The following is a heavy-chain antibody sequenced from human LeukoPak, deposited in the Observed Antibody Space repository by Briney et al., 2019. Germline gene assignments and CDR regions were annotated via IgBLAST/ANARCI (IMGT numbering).Heavy chain of an antibody. CDR2: SGGRT. V-gene: IGHV3-23*01. CDR1: GFPFSSYW. D-gene: IGHD6-13*01. J-gene: IGHJ4*02. Sequence: GGSLRLSCVASGFPFSSYWMTWVRQTPGKGLEWVSSSGGRTDYADSVKGRFTISRDDSKNTLYLQMNSLRADDTAVYYCAKHSSSSWFDYWGQGTLVTVSS. CDR3: AKHSSSSWFDY.